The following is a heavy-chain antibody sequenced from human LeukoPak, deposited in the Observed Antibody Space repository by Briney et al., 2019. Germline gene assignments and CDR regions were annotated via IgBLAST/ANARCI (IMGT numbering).Heavy chain of an antibody. J-gene: IGHJ4*02. CDR3: AKGGSGYYPGGY. V-gene: IGHV3-23*01. CDR2: ISGSGGST. D-gene: IGHD3-22*01. Sequence: QPGGSLRLSSAASGFTSSSYAMSCVPPAPGQGVGWGSAISGSGGSTYYADSVKGRFTISRDNAKNKLYLQMNSLGAEDTAVYYCAKGGSGYYPGGYWGQGTLVTVSS. CDR1: GFTSSSYA.